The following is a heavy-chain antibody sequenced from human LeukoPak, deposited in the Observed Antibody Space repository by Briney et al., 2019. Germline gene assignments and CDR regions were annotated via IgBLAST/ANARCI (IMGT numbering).Heavy chain of an antibody. D-gene: IGHD6-19*01. Sequence: GGSLRLSCAASGFTFSSYSMNWVRQAPGKGLEWVSYIRSSSDIIYHADSVKGRFTTSRDNAKNSLYLQMNSLRDEDTAVYYCARDSSWSFDYWGLGTLVTVPS. CDR3: ARDSSWSFDY. J-gene: IGHJ4*02. CDR2: IRSSSDII. CDR1: GFTFSSYS. V-gene: IGHV3-48*02.